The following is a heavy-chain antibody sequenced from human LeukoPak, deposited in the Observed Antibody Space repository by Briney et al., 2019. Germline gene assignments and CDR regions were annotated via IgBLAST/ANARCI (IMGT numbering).Heavy chain of an antibody. D-gene: IGHD6-6*01. CDR2: IYTSGST. Sequence: PSQTLSLTCTVSGGSISSGSYYWSWIRQPAGKGLEWIGRIYTSGSTNYNPSLKSRVTISVDTSKNQFSLKLSSVTAADTAVYYCARDASSSSGYYYYYMDVWGKGTTVTVSS. V-gene: IGHV4-61*02. CDR3: ARDASSSSGYYYYYMDV. J-gene: IGHJ6*03. CDR1: GGSISSGSYY.